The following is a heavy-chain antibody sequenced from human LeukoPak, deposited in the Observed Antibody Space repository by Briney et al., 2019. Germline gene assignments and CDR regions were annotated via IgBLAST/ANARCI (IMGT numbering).Heavy chain of an antibody. Sequence: ASVKVSCKSSRYTFTSYGFSWVRQAPGQGLEWMGWISGYNGNTNYAQKLQGRVTMTTDTSTSTAYMELRSLRSDDTAVYYCARAGGIASARFDPWGQGALVTVSS. CDR2: ISGYNGNT. CDR3: ARAGGIASARFDP. D-gene: IGHD6-13*01. V-gene: IGHV1-18*01. J-gene: IGHJ5*02. CDR1: RYTFTSYG.